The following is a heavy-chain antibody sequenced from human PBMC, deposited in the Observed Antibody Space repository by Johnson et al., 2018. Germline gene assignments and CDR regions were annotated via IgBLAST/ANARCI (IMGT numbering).Heavy chain of an antibody. Sequence: VQLQESGGGVVQPGRSLRLSCAASGFTFSHYGMNWVRPAPGKGLERVASTNDAGSEKYYGDSVKGRFTISRDNAKNLLYLQMDSLRVDDTAMYFCARTVLRALDIWGQGTMVTVSS. J-gene: IGHJ3*02. D-gene: IGHD1-1*01. CDR1: GFTFSHYG. V-gene: IGHV3-7*01. CDR3: ARTVLRALDI. CDR2: TNDAGSEK.